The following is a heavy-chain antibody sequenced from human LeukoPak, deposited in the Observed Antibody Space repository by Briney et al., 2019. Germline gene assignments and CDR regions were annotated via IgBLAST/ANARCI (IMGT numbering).Heavy chain of an antibody. CDR2: IYYSGST. J-gene: IGHJ5*02. D-gene: IGHD4-17*01. V-gene: IGHV4-61*01. CDR3: AKVYGDYAEDWFDP. Sequence: SETLSLTCTVSGGSVSSGSYYWSWIRQPPGKGLEWIGYIYYSGSTNYNPSLKSRVTISADTSKNQFSLKLSSVTAADTAVYYCAKVYGDYAEDWFDPWGQGTLVTVSS. CDR1: GGSVSSGSYY.